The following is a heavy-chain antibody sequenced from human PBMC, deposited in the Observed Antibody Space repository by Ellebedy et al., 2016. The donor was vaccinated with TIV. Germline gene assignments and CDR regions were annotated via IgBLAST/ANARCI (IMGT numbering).Heavy chain of an antibody. J-gene: IGHJ4*02. CDR1: GFTVSNNY. CDR2: IYSGGTT. V-gene: IGHV3-53*01. Sequence: GESLKISCAASGFTVSNNYMSWVRQAPGKGLEWVSVIYSGGTTYYADSVKGRFTISRDNSNNTLYLQMNSLRADDTAVYYCAKGTSGYYCIDHWGQGTLVTVSS. CDR3: AKGTSGYYCIDH. D-gene: IGHD3-22*01.